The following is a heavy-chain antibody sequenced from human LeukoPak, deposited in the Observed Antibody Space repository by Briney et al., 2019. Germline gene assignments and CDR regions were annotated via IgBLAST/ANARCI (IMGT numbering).Heavy chain of an antibody. CDR1: GYTFTSYG. CDR3: ARDLWLVVVPAQDDALDI. V-gene: IGHV1-18*01. D-gene: IGHD2-2*01. CDR2: ISAYNGNT. J-gene: IGHJ3*02. Sequence: ASVKVSCKASGYTFTSYGISWVRQAPGQGLEWMGWISAYNGNTNYAQKLQGRVTMTTDTSTSTAYMELRSLRSDDTAVYYCARDLWLVVVPAQDDALDIWGQGTMVTVSS.